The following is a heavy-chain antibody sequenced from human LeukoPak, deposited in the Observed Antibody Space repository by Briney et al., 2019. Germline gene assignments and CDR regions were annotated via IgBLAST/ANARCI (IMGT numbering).Heavy chain of an antibody. Sequence: GGSLRLSCATSGFTFRSYALGWVRQAPGKGLEWVSLISGSGGSRYYGDSVKGRFTISRDNSKNSVYLEMSSLSAGDTAVYYCAKGGEDSGYNSHFDSWGQGTLVIVPS. CDR2: ISGSGGSR. CDR3: AKGGEDSGYNSHFDS. J-gene: IGHJ4*02. D-gene: IGHD5-24*01. V-gene: IGHV3-23*01. CDR1: GFTFRSYA.